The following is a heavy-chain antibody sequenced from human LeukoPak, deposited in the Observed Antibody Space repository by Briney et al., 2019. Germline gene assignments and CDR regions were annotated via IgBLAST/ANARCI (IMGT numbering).Heavy chain of an antibody. CDR2: IYSNDNTI. CDR3: AKDSSRTGYLVY. CDR1: GFTFSDYY. V-gene: IGHV3-11*01. J-gene: IGHJ4*02. D-gene: IGHD3/OR15-3a*01. Sequence: GGSLRLSCAASGFTFSDYYMNWIRQAPGKGLEWISYIYSNDNTIYYADSVKGRFTISRDNSKNTLYLQMNSLRAEDTAVYYCAKDSSRTGYLVYWGQGTLVTVSS.